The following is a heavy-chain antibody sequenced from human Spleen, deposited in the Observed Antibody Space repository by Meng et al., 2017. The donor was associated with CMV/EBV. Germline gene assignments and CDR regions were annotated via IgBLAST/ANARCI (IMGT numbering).Heavy chain of an antibody. CDR2: IRLDGSGT. J-gene: IGHJ4*02. CDR3: AKWDVNNGPFDC. V-gene: IGHV3-30*02. D-gene: IGHD1/OR15-1a*01. Sequence: GESLKISCAASGFIFSDYGMHWVRQAPGRGLEWVAFIRLDGSGTYYADSVKGRFTIARDKSRNTLYLLMNSLRPEDTAVYYCAKWDVNNGPFDCWGQGTLVTVSS. CDR1: GFIFSDYG.